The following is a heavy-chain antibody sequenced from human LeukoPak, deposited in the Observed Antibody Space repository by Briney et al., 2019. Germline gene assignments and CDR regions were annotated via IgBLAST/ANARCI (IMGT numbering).Heavy chain of an antibody. D-gene: IGHD6-6*01. Sequence: GGSLRPSCVTSDFTFGAYWMSWVRQAPGKGLEWVANIKKDGSEKYYADSVKGRFTISRDNAKNSLYLQMNSLRAEDTALYYCAKGFSSSRWYFDLWGRGTLVTVSS. J-gene: IGHJ2*01. V-gene: IGHV3-7*03. CDR3: AKGFSSSRWYFDL. CDR1: DFTFGAYW. CDR2: IKKDGSEK.